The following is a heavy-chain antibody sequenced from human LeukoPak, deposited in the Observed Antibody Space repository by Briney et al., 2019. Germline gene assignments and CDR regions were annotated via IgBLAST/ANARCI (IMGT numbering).Heavy chain of an antibody. V-gene: IGHV3-23*01. CDR1: GFAFSFFA. D-gene: IGHD6-19*01. CDR2: INANSGTR. Sequence: GGSLRLSCEASGFAFSFFAMSWLRQAPGKGLEWVSTINANSGTRSYAASVRGRFAISRDNSKNTLYLQLNTLRADDTDVYYCPNPISGGLAVPADWFAPWAQGTLSSSPQ. CDR3: PNPISGGLAVPADWFAP. J-gene: IGHJ5*02.